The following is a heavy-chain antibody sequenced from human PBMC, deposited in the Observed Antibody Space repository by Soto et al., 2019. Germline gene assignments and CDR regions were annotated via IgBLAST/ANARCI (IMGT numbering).Heavy chain of an antibody. J-gene: IGHJ4*02. D-gene: IGHD4-17*01. V-gene: IGHV3-23*01. CDR3: AKAGTVTTFYTRKIDFDY. CDR2: ISGSGGST. CDR1: GFTFSSYA. Sequence: GGSLRLSCAASGFTFSSYAMSWVRQAPGKGLEWVSAISGSGGSTYYADSVKGRFPISRDNSKNTLYLQMNSLRAEDTAVYYCAKAGTVTTFYTRKIDFDYWGQGTLVTVSS.